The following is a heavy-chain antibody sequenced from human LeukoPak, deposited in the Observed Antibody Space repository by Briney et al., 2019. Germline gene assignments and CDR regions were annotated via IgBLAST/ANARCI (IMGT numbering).Heavy chain of an antibody. D-gene: IGHD6-13*01. CDR3: ARGEQQLVPSNWFDP. J-gene: IGHJ5*02. Sequence: GASVKVSCKASGYTFTGYYMHWVRQAPGRGLEWMGWINPNSGGTNYAQKFQGRVTMTRDTSISTAYMELSRLRSDDTAVYYCARGEQQLVPSNWFDPWGQGTLVTVSS. V-gene: IGHV1-2*02. CDR1: GYTFTGYY. CDR2: INPNSGGT.